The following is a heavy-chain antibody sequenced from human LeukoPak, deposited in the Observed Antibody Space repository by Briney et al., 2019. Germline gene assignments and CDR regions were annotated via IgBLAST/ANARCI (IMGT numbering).Heavy chain of an antibody. J-gene: IGHJ4*02. CDR3: ARGYCSGGSCYLDY. D-gene: IGHD2-15*01. CDR1: GFTVSSNY. V-gene: IGHV3-53*04. Sequence: QPGGSLRLSCAASGFTVSSNYMSWVRQAPGKGLEWVSVIYSGGSTYYADSVKGRFTISRHNSKNTLYLQMNSLRAEDTAVYYCARGYCSGGSCYLDYWGQGTLVTVSS. CDR2: IYSGGST.